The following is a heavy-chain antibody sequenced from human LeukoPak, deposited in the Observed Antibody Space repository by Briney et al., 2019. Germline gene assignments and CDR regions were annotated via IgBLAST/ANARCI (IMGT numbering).Heavy chain of an antibody. CDR1: GFTFNAYA. D-gene: IGHD1-14*01. CDR3: ARDRNSPAKYYFDY. J-gene: IGHJ4*02. CDR2: VSNDGRDK. V-gene: IGHV3-30*01. Sequence: TGWSLRLSCAASGFTFNAYAMHWVRQAPGKGLEWVAVVSNDGRDKHYADSVKGRFTISRDNSENTLYLQMNTLRAEDTAVYYCARDRNSPAKYYFDYWRQGTLVTVSS.